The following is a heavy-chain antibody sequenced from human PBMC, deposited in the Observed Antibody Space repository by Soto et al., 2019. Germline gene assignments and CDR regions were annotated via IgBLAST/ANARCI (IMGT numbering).Heavy chain of an antibody. CDR3: AKPTGLVVTAIPSVFDY. V-gene: IGHV3-30*18. D-gene: IGHD2-21*02. CDR2: ISNDGSNK. Sequence: QVQLVESGGGVVQPGRSLRLSCAVSGFTFSTYGMHWVRQAPGKGLEWVAVISNDGSNKYYGDSVKGRFTVSRDNSKNTLYLQMNSLRAEDTAVYYCAKPTGLVVTAIPSVFDYWGQGALVTVSS. CDR1: GFTFSTYG. J-gene: IGHJ4*02.